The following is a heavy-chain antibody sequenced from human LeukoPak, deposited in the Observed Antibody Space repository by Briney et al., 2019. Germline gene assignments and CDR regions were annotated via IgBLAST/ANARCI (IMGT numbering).Heavy chain of an antibody. CDR3: AKDRLTGPSRPYGMDV. V-gene: IGHV3-30-3*02. Sequence: GGSLRLSCAASGFTFSGYPIHWVRQAPGKGLEWVAVISYDGSNKYYADSVKGRFTISRDNSKNTLYLQMNSLRAEDTAVYYCAKDRLTGPSRPYGMDVWGQGTTVTVSS. CDR2: ISYDGSNK. CDR1: GFTFSGYP. J-gene: IGHJ6*02. D-gene: IGHD3-16*01.